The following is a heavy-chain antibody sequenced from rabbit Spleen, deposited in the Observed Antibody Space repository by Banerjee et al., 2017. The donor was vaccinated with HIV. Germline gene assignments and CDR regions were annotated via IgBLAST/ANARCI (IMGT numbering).Heavy chain of an antibody. J-gene: IGHJ6*01. CDR3: ARDTSSSFSSYGMDL. D-gene: IGHD1-1*01. CDR1: GIDFSNYYY. V-gene: IGHV1S45*01. CDR2: IDSGSIGFT. Sequence: QGQLEESGGGLVTPGGTLALTCKASGIDFSNYYYMYWVRQAPGKGLEWIACIDSGSIGFTYFASWAKGRFTISKTSSTTVTLQMTSLTAVDTAAYFCARDTSSSFSSYGMDLWGPGTLVTVS.